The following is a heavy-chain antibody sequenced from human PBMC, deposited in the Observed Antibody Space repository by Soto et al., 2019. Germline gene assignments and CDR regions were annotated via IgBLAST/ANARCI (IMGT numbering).Heavy chain of an antibody. CDR1: GASIALGGYY. CDR3: TRPKVGHSSPTDF. CDR2: IYYDGFS. D-gene: IGHD6-13*01. J-gene: IGHJ4*02. Sequence: PSETLSLTCSVSGASIALGGYYWGWTRQLPGKGLEWIGYIYYDGFSSYNPSLQSRVTISSDTSKNQFSLKVRSVTATDTAFYHCTRPKVGHSSPTDFWGQGVLVTVSS. V-gene: IGHV4-31*03.